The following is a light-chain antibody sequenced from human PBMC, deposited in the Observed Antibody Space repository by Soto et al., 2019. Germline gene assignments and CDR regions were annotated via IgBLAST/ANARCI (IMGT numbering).Light chain of an antibody. V-gene: IGKV1-39*01. CDR3: QQSYSTPYT. CDR1: QSIRSY. Sequence: DIQMTQSPSSLSASVGDRVTITCRASQSIRSYLNWYQQKPGKAPKLLIYAASSLQSGGPSRFSGSGSGTDFTLTISSLQPEDFATYYCQQSYSTPYTFGQGTKLEIK. J-gene: IGKJ2*01. CDR2: AAS.